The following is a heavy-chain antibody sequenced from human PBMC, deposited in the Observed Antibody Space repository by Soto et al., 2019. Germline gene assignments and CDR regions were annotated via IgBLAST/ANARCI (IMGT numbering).Heavy chain of an antibody. CDR2: FNPRGGGT. D-gene: IGHD6-19*01. CDR1: GDTYTSYY. V-gene: IGHV1-46*01. J-gene: IGHJ3*02. CDR3: ARGEQRAVAGKLYVFDI. Sequence: ASVKVSCKASGDTYTSYYIHWVRQAPGQGLGGMGTFNPRGGGTFYAQKFQGRGTRTGDKSSSTGYMERSSLGSEDTAVYYCARGEQRAVAGKLYVFDIW.